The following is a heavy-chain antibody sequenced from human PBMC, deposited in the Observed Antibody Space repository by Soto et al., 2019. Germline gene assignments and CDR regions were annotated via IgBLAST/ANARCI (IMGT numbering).Heavy chain of an antibody. Sequence: EVHLFESGGDLVQPWWSLRLSCAASGFSFSRYAMIWVRQSPGNGQEWVAGMTGAGAIIKYADSVNGRFTNSKENSKNTLYLQINSLRVEDTARYYCAKDEVAGDGLWLLADWGQGTAVTVS. J-gene: IGHJ4*02. CDR2: MTGAGAII. V-gene: IGHV3-23*01. CDR3: AKDEVAGDGLWLLAD. D-gene: IGHD5-12*01. CDR1: GFSFSRYA.